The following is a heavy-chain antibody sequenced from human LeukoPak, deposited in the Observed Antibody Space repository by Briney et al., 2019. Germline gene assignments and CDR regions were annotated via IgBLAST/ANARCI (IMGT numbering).Heavy chain of an antibody. CDR1: GFTFSSYG. D-gene: IGHD5-18*01. Sequence: GGSLRLSCAASGFTFSSYGMNWVRQAPGKGLEWVSYISSSSSTIYYADSVKGRFTISRDNAKNSLYLQINSLRAEDTAVYYCASDNTAMVNLFDYWGQGTLVTVSS. V-gene: IGHV3-48*01. CDR3: ASDNTAMVNLFDY. CDR2: ISSSSSTI. J-gene: IGHJ4*02.